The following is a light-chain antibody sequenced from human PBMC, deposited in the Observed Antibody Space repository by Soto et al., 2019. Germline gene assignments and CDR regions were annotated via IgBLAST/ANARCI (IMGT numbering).Light chain of an antibody. J-gene: IGLJ3*02. V-gene: IGLV1-40*01. CDR1: SSSIGAGYD. Sequence: QLVLTQPPSVSGAPGQRVTISCTGSSSSIGAGYDVHWYQQIPGTAPKLLIYGNSNRPSGVPDRFSGSKSGTSASLAITGLQAEDEADYYCQSYDSSLSGSGVFGGGTKLTVL. CDR3: QSYDSSLSGSGV. CDR2: GNS.